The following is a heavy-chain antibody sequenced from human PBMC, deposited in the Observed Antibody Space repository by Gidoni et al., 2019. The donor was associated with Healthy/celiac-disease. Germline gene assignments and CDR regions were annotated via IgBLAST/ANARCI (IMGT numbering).Heavy chain of an antibody. D-gene: IGHD3-3*01. CDR1: GFTFSSYW. CDR3: ARASTYYDFWSGYYSYYYYGMDV. CDR2: IKQDGSEK. Sequence: EVQLVESGGGLVQPGGSLRLSCAASGFTFSSYWMSWVRQAPGKGLEWVANIKQDGSEKYYVDSVKGRFTISRDNAKNSLYLQMNSLRAEDTAVYYCARASTYYDFWSGYYSYYYYGMDVWDQGTTVTVSS. J-gene: IGHJ6*02. V-gene: IGHV3-7*01.